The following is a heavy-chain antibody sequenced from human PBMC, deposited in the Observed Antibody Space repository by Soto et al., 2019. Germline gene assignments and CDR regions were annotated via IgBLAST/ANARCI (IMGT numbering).Heavy chain of an antibody. CDR1: GYTFTRYA. D-gene: IGHD4-17*01. J-gene: IGHJ4*02. CDR2: INAGNGNT. CDR3: ARDSGDYGDYVFDY. Sequence: QVQLVQSGAEVKKPGASVKVSCKASGYTFTRYAMHWVRQAPGQRIEWMGWINAGNGNTKYSQKFQGRVTITRDTSASTAYMELSSLRSEDTAVYYCARDSGDYGDYVFDYWGQGTLVTVSS. V-gene: IGHV1-3*01.